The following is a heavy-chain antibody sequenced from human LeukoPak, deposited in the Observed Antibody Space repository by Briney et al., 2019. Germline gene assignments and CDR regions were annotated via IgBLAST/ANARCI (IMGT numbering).Heavy chain of an antibody. V-gene: IGHV3-13*01. Sequence: GGSLRLPCAASGFTFSSYDMHWVRQATGKGLEWVSAIGTAGDTYYPGSVKGRFTISRENAKNSLYLQMNSLRAEDTAVYYCARGGSGSRSSYYYYYGMDVWGQGTTVTVSS. CDR3: ARGGSGSRSSYYYYYGMDV. CDR2: IGTAGDT. CDR1: GFTFSSYD. J-gene: IGHJ6*02. D-gene: IGHD3-10*01.